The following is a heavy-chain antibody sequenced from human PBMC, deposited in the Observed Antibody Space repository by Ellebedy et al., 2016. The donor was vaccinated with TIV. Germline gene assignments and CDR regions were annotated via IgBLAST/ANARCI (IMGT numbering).Heavy chain of an antibody. J-gene: IGHJ4*02. CDR3: ARGYSYEFDY. V-gene: IGHV1-3*01. D-gene: IGHD5-18*01. CDR2: INLGIGDT. Sequence: AASVKVSCKPSGYIFTTYAMHWVRQAPGQSLEWMGWINLGIGDTKYSQNFQGRLTITSDASASTVYMELSSLRSVDTAVYFCARGYSYEFDYWGQGTLVTVSS. CDR1: GYIFTTYA.